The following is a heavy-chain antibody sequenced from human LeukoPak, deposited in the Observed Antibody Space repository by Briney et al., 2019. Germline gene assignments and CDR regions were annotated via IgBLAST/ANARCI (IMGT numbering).Heavy chain of an antibody. D-gene: IGHD3-10*01. Sequence: GGSLRLSCAASGFTFSSYGMHWVRQAPGKGLEWVAFIRYDGSNKYYADSVKGRFTISRDNSKNTLYLQMNSLRAEDTAVYYCARDPGRGSDFWGQGTLVTVSS. CDR2: IRYDGSNK. CDR1: GFTFSSYG. J-gene: IGHJ4*02. CDR3: ARDPGRGSDF. V-gene: IGHV3-30*02.